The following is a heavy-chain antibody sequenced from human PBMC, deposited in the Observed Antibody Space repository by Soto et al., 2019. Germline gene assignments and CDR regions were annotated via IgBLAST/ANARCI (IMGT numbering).Heavy chain of an antibody. Sequence: QITLQESGPTLVKPTQTPTLTCTFSGFSLSTSGVGVGWIRQPPGKALEWLALIYCNDDKRYSPSLNSRLTITMDTSKNQVVLTMTNMDPVDTATYYCAPSPKGYGSGSYYSDAFDIWGEGTMVTVSS. CDR2: IYCNDDK. CDR1: GFSLSTSGVG. D-gene: IGHD3-10*01. J-gene: IGHJ3*02. V-gene: IGHV2-5*01. CDR3: APSPKGYGSGSYYSDAFDI.